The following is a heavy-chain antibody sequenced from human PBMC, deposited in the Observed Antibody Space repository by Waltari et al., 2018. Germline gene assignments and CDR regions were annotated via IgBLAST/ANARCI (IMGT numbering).Heavy chain of an antibody. D-gene: IGHD5-12*01. Sequence: QVQLVQSGAEVKKPGSSVKVSCKASGGTFSSYAISWVRQAPGQGLEWMGGIIPIFGTANYAQKVQGRVTITADESTSTAYMELSSLRSEDTAVYYCARGVATIRSYYYYGMDVWGQGTTVTVSS. CDR1: GGTFSSYA. CDR2: IIPIFGTA. J-gene: IGHJ6*02. CDR3: ARGVATIRSYYYYGMDV. V-gene: IGHV1-69*12.